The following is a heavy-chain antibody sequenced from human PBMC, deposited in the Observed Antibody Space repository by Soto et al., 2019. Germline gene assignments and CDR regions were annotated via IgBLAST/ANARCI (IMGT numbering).Heavy chain of an antibody. Sequence: GASVKVSCKASGYTFTSYAMHWVRQAPGQRLEWMGWINAGNGNTKYSQKFQGRVTITRDTSASTAYMELSSLRSDDTAVYYCVRGEYYSSGSYSNLDYWGQGTPVTVSS. CDR1: GYTFTSYA. CDR2: INAGNGNT. V-gene: IGHV1-3*01. J-gene: IGHJ4*02. CDR3: VRGEYYSSGSYSNLDY. D-gene: IGHD3-10*01.